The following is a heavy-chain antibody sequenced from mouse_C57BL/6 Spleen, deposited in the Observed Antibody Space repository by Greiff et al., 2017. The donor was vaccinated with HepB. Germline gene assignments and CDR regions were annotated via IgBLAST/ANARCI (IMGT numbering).Heavy chain of an antibody. J-gene: IGHJ4*01. Sequence: EVQLQQSGPELVKPGASVKISCKASGYTFTDYYMNWVKQSHGKSLEWIGDINPNNGGTSYNQKFTGKATLTVDKSSSTAYMELRSLTSEDSAVSYCGYCGSSYGYAMDYWGQGTSVTVSS. CDR2: INPNNGGT. CDR3: GYCGSSYGYAMDY. CDR1: GYTFTDYY. V-gene: IGHV1-26*01. D-gene: IGHD1-1*01.